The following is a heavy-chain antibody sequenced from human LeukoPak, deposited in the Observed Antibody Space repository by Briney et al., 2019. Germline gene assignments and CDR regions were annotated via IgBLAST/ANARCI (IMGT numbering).Heavy chain of an antibody. Sequence: GGSLRLSCTVSGFTFGNYWMVWVRQAPGKGLEWVTNIKKDGSVKNYVDSVKGRFTISRDNAESSLYLQMNSLRAEDTAAYYCGRDIGFDTFDIWGQATMVTVSS. CDR1: GFTFGNYW. V-gene: IGHV3-7*01. CDR3: GRDIGFDTFDI. J-gene: IGHJ3*02. D-gene: IGHD3-9*01. CDR2: IKKDGSVK.